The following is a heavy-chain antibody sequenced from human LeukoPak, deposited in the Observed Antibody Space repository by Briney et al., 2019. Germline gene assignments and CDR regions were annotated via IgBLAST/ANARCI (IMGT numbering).Heavy chain of an antibody. CDR1: GFTFSRHG. Sequence: LTGGSLRLSCAASGFTFSRHGIHWVRQAPGKGLEWVAVIWYDGSNKYYADAVKGRFTISRDNSKNMLYLQMNSLRAEDTAVYYCARDIVSYYIDYWGQGTLVTVSS. CDR3: ARDIVSYYIDY. J-gene: IGHJ4*02. V-gene: IGHV3-33*01. CDR2: IWYDGSNK. D-gene: IGHD2-2*02.